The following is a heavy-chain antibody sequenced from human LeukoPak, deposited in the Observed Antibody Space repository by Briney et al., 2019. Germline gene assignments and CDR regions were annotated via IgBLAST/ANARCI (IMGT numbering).Heavy chain of an antibody. V-gene: IGHV1-8*01. Sequence: ASVKVSCKASGYTFKNYDIKWVRQAAGQGLEWMAWMNPNNDNAGSAQKFQGRVTMTRDTSINTAYMELSSLRSDDTGVYYCARAAAGGDDPFDVWGQGSLIIVSS. CDR2: MNPNNDNA. CDR3: ARAAAGGDDPFDV. J-gene: IGHJ3*01. CDR1: GYTFKNYD. D-gene: IGHD6-25*01.